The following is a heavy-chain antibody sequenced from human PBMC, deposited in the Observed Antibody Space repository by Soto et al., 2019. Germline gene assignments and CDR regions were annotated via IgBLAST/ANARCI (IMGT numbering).Heavy chain of an antibody. CDR1: GFTFDDYA. J-gene: IGHJ4*02. CDR2: IGWNSGSI. D-gene: IGHD6-19*01. V-gene: IGHV3-9*01. Sequence: EVQLVESGGGLVQPGRSLRLSCAASGFTFDDYAMHWVRQAPGKGLEWVSGIGWNSGSIGYADSVKGRFTISSDNAKNSLYLQMNSLRAEDTALYYCAKDRGLVLSFYFDYWGQGTLVTVSS. CDR3: AKDRGLVLSFYFDY.